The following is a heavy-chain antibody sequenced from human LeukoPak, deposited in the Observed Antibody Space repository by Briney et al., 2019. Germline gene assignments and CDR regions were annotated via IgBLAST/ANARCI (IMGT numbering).Heavy chain of an antibody. J-gene: IGHJ4*02. CDR2: INPNSGGT. CDR3: ARLYYYDSSGYRD. D-gene: IGHD3-22*01. Sequence: GASVKVSCKASGYTFSSYYVHWVRQAPGQGLEWMGWINPNSGGTNYAQKFQGRVTMTRDTSISTAYMELSRLRSDDTAVYYCARLYYYDSSGYRDWGQGTLVTVSS. CDR1: GYTFSSYY. V-gene: IGHV1-2*02.